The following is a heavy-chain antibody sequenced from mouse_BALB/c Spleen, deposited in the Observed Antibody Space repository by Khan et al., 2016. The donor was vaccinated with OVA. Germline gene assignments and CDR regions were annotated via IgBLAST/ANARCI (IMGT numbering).Heavy chain of an antibody. D-gene: IGHD2-4*01. J-gene: IGHJ3*01. CDR3: ARNYDYDEGLAY. CDR1: GFSLTSYG. CDR2: IWSGGST. V-gene: IGHV2-2*02. Sequence: QVQLKQSGSGLVQPSQSLSITCTVSGFSLTSYGVHWVRQSPGKGLEWLGVIWSGGSTDYNAAFISRLSISKDNSKSQAFFKMNSLQANDTAIYYCARNYDYDEGLAYWGRETLVTVSA.